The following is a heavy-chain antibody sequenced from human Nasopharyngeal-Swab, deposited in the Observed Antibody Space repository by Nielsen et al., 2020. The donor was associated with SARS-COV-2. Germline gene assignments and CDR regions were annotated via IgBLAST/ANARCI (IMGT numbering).Heavy chain of an antibody. D-gene: IGHD5-18*01. J-gene: IGHJ4*02. CDR1: GGSISSYY. V-gene: IGHV4-59*01. Sequence: SETLSLTCTVSGGSISSYYWSWIRQPPGKGLEWIGYIYYSGSTNYNPSLKSRVTISVDTSKNQFSLKLSSVTAADTAVYYRARDQGYSYGYSLFLGYWGQGTLVTVSS. CDR2: IYYSGST. CDR3: ARDQGYSYGYSLFLGY.